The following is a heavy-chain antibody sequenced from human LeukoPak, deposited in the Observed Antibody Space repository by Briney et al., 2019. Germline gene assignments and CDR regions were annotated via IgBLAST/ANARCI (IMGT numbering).Heavy chain of an antibody. D-gene: IGHD3-10*01. CDR3: AQGNYYGSGSYRYYFDY. V-gene: IGHV2-70*04. J-gene: IGHJ4*02. CDR1: GFSLSTSGMR. CDR2: IDWDDDK. Sequence: SGPALVKPTQTLTLTCIFSGFSLSTSGMRVSWIRQPPGKALEWLARIDWDDDKFYSTSLKTRLTISKDTSKNQVVLTMTNMDPVDTATYYCAQGNYYGSGSYRYYFDYWGQGTLVTVSS.